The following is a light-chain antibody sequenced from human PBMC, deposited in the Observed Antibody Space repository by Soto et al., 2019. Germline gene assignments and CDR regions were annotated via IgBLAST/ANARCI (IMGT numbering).Light chain of an antibody. CDR1: QSVSSSY. J-gene: IGKJ1*01. CDR3: QQDYNLPET. Sequence: PGERVTLSCRARQSVSSSYLTWYQQKPGQAPRLLISGASTRATGIPARFSGSGSGTDFTLTISSLQPEDFAVYYCQQDYNLPETFGQGTKVEIK. V-gene: IGKV3D-7*01. CDR2: GAS.